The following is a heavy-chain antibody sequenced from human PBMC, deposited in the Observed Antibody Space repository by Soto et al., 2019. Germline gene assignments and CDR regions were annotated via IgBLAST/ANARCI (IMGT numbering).Heavy chain of an antibody. CDR2: IYPGDSDT. J-gene: IGHJ6*02. CDR3: ASLNYGMDV. Sequence: VEYLNLSYTGCAYSFSIYLIGWVRQMPGKGLEWMGIIYPGDSDTRYSPSFQGQVTISADKSISTAYLQWSSLKASDTAMYYCASLNYGMDVWGQGTTVTV. CDR1: AYSFSIYL. V-gene: IGHV5-51*01.